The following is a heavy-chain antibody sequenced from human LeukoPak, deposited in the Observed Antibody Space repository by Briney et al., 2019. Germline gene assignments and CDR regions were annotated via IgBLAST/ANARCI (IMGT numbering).Heavy chain of an antibody. CDR2: INHSGST. Sequence: SETLSLTCAVYGGSFSGYYWSWTRQPPGKGLEWIGEINHSGSTNYNPSLKSRVTISVDTSKNQFSLKLSSVTAADTAVYYCARLRDYYYNYMDVWGKGTTVTISS. V-gene: IGHV4-34*01. CDR3: ARLRDYYYNYMDV. J-gene: IGHJ6*03. CDR1: GGSFSGYY.